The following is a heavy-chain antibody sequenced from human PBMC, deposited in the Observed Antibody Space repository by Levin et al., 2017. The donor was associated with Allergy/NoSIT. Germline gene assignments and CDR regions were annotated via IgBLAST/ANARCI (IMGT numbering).Heavy chain of an antibody. CDR2: IYYSGNT. D-gene: IGHD6-13*01. Sequence: SETLSLTCTVSGGSISSSSYYWGWIRQPPGKGLEWIGSIYYSGNTYYNPSLKSRVTISVDTSKNQISLKLTSVTAADTAVYYCAREINTGSWYGFVYWGQGTLVTVSS. J-gene: IGHJ4*02. V-gene: IGHV4-39*07. CDR3: AREINTGSWYGFVY. CDR1: GGSISSSSYY.